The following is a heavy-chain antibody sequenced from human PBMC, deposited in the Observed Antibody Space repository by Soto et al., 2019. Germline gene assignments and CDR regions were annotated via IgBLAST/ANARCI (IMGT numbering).Heavy chain of an antibody. CDR1: GGSFSGYY. J-gene: IGHJ4*02. Sequence: SETLSLTCAVYGGSFSGYYWSWIRQPPGKGLEWIGEINHSGSTNYNPSLKSRVTISVDTSKNQFSLKLSSVTAADTAVYYCARSRLGMLYYFDYWGQGIVVTVSS. CDR3: ARSRLGMLYYFDY. D-gene: IGHD7-27*01. CDR2: INHSGST. V-gene: IGHV4-34*01.